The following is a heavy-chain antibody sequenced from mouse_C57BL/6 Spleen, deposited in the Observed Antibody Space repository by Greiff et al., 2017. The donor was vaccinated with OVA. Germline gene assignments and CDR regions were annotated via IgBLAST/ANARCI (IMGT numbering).Heavy chain of an antibody. CDR3: ARGRCDKGYFDV. V-gene: IGHV1-59*01. Sequence: QVQLQQPGAELVRPGTSVKLSCKASGYTFTSYWMHWVKQRPGQGLEWIGVIDPSDSYTTYNQKFKGKATLTVDKSSSTAYMQLSSLTSEDSAVYYCARGRCDKGYFDVWGTGTTVTVSS. CDR2: IDPSDSYT. CDR1: GYTFTSYW. J-gene: IGHJ1*03.